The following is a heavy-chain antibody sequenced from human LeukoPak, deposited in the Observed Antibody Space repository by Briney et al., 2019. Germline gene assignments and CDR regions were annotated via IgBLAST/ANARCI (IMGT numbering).Heavy chain of an antibody. V-gene: IGHV4-31*03. D-gene: IGHD1-1*01. CDR3: ARGWELEHWFDP. J-gene: IGHJ5*02. CDR1: GGSISSGGYY. CDR2: IYYSGST. Sequence: TLSLTCTVSGGSISSGGYYWSWIRQHPGKGLEWIGYIYYSGSTYYNPSLKSRVTISVDTSKNQFSLKLSSVTAADTAVYYCARGWELEHWFDPWGQGTLVTVSS.